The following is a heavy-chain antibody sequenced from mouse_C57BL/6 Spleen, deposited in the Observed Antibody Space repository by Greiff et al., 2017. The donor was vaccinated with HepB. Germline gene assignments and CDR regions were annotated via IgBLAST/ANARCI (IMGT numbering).Heavy chain of an antibody. CDR1: GYTFTDHT. D-gene: IGHD1-1*01. CDR2: IYPRDGST. Sequence: QVQLQQSDAELVKPGASVKISCKVSGYTFTDHTIHWMKQRPEQGLEWIGYIYPRDGSTKYNEKFKGKATLTADKSSSTAYMQLNSLTSEDSAVYFCAREDYYGSSYYAMDYWGQGTSVTVSS. CDR3: AREDYYGSSYYAMDY. J-gene: IGHJ4*01. V-gene: IGHV1-78*01.